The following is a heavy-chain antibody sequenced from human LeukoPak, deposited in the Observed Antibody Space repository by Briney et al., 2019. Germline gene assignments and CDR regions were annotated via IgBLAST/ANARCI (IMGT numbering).Heavy chain of an antibody. Sequence: PGGSLRLSCEASGFTFSAYAMTWVRQAPGKGLEWASYINTDGRTTKYADSVRGRFTISRDNAKNTLYLQMNSLRAEDTAVYYCARGGGGLGVWGQGTTVTVSS. J-gene: IGHJ6*02. CDR3: ARGGGGLGV. V-gene: IGHV3-74*03. CDR1: GFTFSAYA. CDR2: INTDGRTT.